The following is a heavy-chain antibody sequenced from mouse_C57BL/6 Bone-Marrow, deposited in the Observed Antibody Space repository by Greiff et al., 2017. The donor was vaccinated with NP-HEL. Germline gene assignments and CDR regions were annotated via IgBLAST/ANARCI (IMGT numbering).Heavy chain of an antibody. CDR3: ARFYRFYAMDY. V-gene: IGHV1-64*01. J-gene: IGHJ4*01. D-gene: IGHD2-1*01. Sequence: LQQPGAELVKPGVAVKVDCKAAGHRLTSYGGQLVEGVSGQCLDVIGMIHPESGRTNYNEKFKSKATLTVDKSSSTAYMQLSSLTSEDSAVYYCARFYRFYAMDYWGQGTSVTVSS. CDR2: IHPESGRT. CDR1: GHRLTSYG.